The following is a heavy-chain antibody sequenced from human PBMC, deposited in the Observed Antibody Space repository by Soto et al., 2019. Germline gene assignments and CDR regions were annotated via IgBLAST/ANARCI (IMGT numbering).Heavy chain of an antibody. J-gene: IGHJ4*02. CDR1: GYNFTGYY. D-gene: IGHD3-16*02. CDR2: MNPNSGGT. CDR3: ARDSQYYDYVWGSYRSTSFDD. Sequence: QVQLVQSGAEVKKPGASVKVSCKASGYNFTGYYMHWVRQTPGQGLEWMGWMNPNSGGTNNAQKCQGWVNMTSDTAISTAFMELSRLRSDDTAVYYCARDSQYYDYVWGSYRSTSFDDWGQGTLVTVSS. V-gene: IGHV1-2*04.